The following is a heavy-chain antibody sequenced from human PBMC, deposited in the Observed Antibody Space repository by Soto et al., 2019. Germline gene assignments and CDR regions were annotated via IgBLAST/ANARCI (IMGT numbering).Heavy chain of an antibody. D-gene: IGHD3-22*01. CDR1: GGTFSSYS. CDR2: IIPIFGTA. J-gene: IGHJ4*02. CDR3: ASRYYYDSSGYRY. Sequence: XVKVSCKASGGTFSSYSISWVLQAPGQGLEWMGGIIPIFGTANYAQKFQGRVTITADESTSTAYMELSSLRSEDTAVYYCASRYYYDSSGYRYWGQGTLVTVSS. V-gene: IGHV1-69*13.